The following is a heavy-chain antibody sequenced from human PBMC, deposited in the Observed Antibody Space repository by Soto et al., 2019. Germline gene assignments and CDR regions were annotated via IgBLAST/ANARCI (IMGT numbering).Heavy chain of an antibody. J-gene: IGHJ4*02. D-gene: IGHD3-22*01. CDR3: TALDTSGYYHQSGY. CDR2: IRSKANNYAT. V-gene: IGHV3-73*01. Sequence: EVQLVESGGGLVQPGGSLKLSCAASGFTFSVSDMHWVRQASGKGLEWVARIRSKANNYATAYAASVKGRFTISRDDSENTAYLQMNSLNTEDTAVYYCTALDTSGYYHQSGYWGQGTLVTVSS. CDR1: GFTFSVSD.